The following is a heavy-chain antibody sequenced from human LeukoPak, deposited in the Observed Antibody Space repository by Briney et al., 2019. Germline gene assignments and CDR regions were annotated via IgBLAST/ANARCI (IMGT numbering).Heavy chain of an antibody. J-gene: IGHJ5*02. CDR3: ARDNSMHERGWWFDP. CDR2: IYSGGST. Sequence: PGGSLRLSCAASGFTVSTNYMSWVRQAPGKGLERASTIYSGGSTHYADSVQGRFTISRDNSKNTLYLQMNSLRAEDTAVYYCARDNSMHERGWWFDPWGQGTLVTVSS. D-gene: IGHD4-23*01. V-gene: IGHV3-66*01. CDR1: GFTVSTNY.